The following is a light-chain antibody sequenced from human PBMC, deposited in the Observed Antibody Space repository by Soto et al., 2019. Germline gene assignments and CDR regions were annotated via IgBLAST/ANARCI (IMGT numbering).Light chain of an antibody. V-gene: IGLV2-14*01. Sequence: QSALTQPASVSGSPGQSSTISCTGTSSDVGGYNYVSWYQQHPGKAPKLMIYEVSNRPSGVSNRFSGSKSGNTASLTISGLQAEDEADYYCSSHTSSSTVVFGGGTKLTVL. CDR2: EVS. CDR1: SSDVGGYNY. CDR3: SSHTSSSTVV. J-gene: IGLJ2*01.